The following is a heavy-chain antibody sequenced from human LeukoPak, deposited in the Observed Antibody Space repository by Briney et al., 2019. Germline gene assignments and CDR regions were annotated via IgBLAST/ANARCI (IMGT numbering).Heavy chain of an antibody. CDR2: ISYDGSNK. J-gene: IGHJ4*02. D-gene: IGHD1-14*01. Sequence: PGRSLRLSCAASGFTFSSYAMHWVRQAPGKGPEWVAVISYDGSNKYYADSVKGRFTISRDNSKNTLYLQMNSLRAEDTAVYYCAREAGGGRAYWGQGTLVTVSS. CDR3: AREAGGGRAY. V-gene: IGHV3-30-3*01. CDR1: GFTFSSYA.